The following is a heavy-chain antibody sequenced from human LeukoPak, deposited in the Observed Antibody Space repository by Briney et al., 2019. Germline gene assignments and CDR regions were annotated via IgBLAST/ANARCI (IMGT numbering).Heavy chain of an antibody. CDR3: ARLYSSSWYRGYFDY. V-gene: IGHV4-39*01. Sequence: SETLSLTRTVSGGSISSSSYYWGWIRQPPGKGLEWIGSIYYVGSTYYNPSLKSRVTISVDTSKNQFSLKLSSVTAADTAVYYCARLYSSSWYRGYFDYWGQGTLVTVSS. CDR1: GGSISSSSYY. J-gene: IGHJ4*02. CDR2: IYYVGST. D-gene: IGHD6-13*01.